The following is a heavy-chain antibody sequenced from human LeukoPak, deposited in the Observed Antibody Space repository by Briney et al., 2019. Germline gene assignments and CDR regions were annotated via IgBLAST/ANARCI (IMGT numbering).Heavy chain of an antibody. J-gene: IGHJ4*02. CDR2: ISGSGGTT. Sequence: PGGSLRLSCAASGFTFSSYAMSWVRQTPGKGLEWVSAISGSGGTTYYADSVKGRFTISRDNAKNSLYLQMNSLRAEDTALYYCIKDAMKYCSGGSCYLLDYWGQGTLVTVSS. CDR3: IKDAMKYCSGGSCYLLDY. D-gene: IGHD2-15*01. CDR1: GFTFSSYA. V-gene: IGHV3-23*01.